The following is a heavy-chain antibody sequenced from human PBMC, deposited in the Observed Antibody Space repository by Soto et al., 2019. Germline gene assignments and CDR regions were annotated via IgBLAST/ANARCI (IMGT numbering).Heavy chain of an antibody. J-gene: IGHJ4*02. CDR3: ARGGYYYDSLSFDY. CDR2: IYSGGST. D-gene: IGHD3-22*01. Sequence: PGVSLRLSCAASGFTVSSNYMSWVRQAPGKGLEWVSVIYSGGSTYYADSVKGRFTISRDNSKNTLYLQMNSLRAEDTAVYYCARGGYYYDSLSFDYWGQGTLVTVSS. CDR1: GFTVSSNY. V-gene: IGHV3-53*01.